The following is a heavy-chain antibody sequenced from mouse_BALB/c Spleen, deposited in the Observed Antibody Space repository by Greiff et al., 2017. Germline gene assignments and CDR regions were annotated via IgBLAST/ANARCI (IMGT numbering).Heavy chain of an antibody. V-gene: IGHV5-12-2*01. Sequence: EVQLVESGGGLVQPGGSRKLPCAASGFTFSSYTMSWVRQTPEKRLEWVAYISNGGGSTYYPDTVKGRITISRDNAKNTLYLQMSSLKSEDTAMYYCARYDYGSYAMDYWGQGTSVTVSS. CDR1: GFTFSSYT. CDR3: ARYDYGSYAMDY. CDR2: ISNGGGST. D-gene: IGHD1-1*01. J-gene: IGHJ4*01.